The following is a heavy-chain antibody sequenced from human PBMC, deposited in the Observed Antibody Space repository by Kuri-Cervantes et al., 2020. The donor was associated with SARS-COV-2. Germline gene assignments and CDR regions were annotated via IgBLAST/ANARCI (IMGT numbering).Heavy chain of an antibody. Sequence: GGSLRLSCAASGFTFSNSALNWVRQAPGKGLECVANINQDGSEKYYVDSVKGRFTISRDKAKNSLYLQMNSLRAEDTAVDYCAREIVVVPTPVRGSYHYYAMDVWGRGTTVTVSS. CDR2: INQDGSEK. V-gene: IGHV3-7*04. CDR1: GFTFSNSA. CDR3: AREIVVVPTPVRGSYHYYAMDV. J-gene: IGHJ6*02. D-gene: IGHD2-2*01.